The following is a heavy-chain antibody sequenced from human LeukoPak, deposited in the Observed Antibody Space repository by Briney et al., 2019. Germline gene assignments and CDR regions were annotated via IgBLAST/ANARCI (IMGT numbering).Heavy chain of an antibody. CDR3: AKDEIYYDFWSGHD. V-gene: IGHV3-23*01. Sequence: GGSLRLSCAASGFTFSSYAMSWVRQAPGKGLEWVSAISGSGGSTYYADSVKDRFTISRDNSKNTLYLQMNSLRAEDTAVYYCAKDEIYYDFWSGHDWGQGTLVTVSS. D-gene: IGHD3-3*01. CDR1: GFTFSSYA. CDR2: ISGSGGST. J-gene: IGHJ4*02.